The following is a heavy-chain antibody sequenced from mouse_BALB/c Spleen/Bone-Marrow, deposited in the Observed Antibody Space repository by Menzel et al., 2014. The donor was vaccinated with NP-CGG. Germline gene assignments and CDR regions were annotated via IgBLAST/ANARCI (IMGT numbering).Heavy chain of an antibody. V-gene: IGHV5-17*02. CDR2: INSGSSTI. D-gene: IGHD2-10*01. CDR3: ARPYNYAMDY. J-gene: IGHJ4*01. Sequence: EVKLVESGGGLVQPGGSRKLSCAASGFTFSSFGMHWVRQAPEKGLEWVAYINSGSSTIYYADTVKGRFTISRDNPKNTLFLQMTSLRSEDTAMYYCARPYNYAMDYWGQGTSVTVSS. CDR1: GFTFSSFG.